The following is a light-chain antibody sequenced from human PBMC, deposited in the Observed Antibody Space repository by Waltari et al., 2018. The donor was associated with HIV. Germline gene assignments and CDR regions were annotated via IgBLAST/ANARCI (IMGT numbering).Light chain of an antibody. CDR2: EVS. CDR1: SSIVGAYQY. Sequence: QAALSHPASVSASFGQSITLSCPATSSIVGAYQYLYWYHQQPGKAPKLLISEVSNRPSGVSSRFSGSKSGNTASLTIFWLQAEDEADYYCSSYTNRDTVVFGGGTKLTVV. J-gene: IGLJ2*01. V-gene: IGLV2-14*03. CDR3: SSYTNRDTVV.